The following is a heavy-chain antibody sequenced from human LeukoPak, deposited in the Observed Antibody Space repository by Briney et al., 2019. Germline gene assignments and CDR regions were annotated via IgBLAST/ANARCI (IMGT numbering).Heavy chain of an antibody. J-gene: IGHJ3*02. CDR2: IKQDGSEK. D-gene: IGHD1-1*01. CDR3: AKSLLTTATGTGRAFDI. CDR1: GFTFSSYW. V-gene: IGHV3-7*03. Sequence: GGSLRLSCAASGFTFSSYWMSWVRQAPGKGLEWVANIKQDGSEKYYVDSVKGRFTISRDNSKNTLYLQMNSLRAEDSAEYYCAKSLLTTATGTGRAFDIWGQGTMVTVSA.